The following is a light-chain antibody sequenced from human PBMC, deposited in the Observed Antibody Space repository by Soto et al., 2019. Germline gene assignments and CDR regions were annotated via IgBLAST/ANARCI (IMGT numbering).Light chain of an antibody. J-gene: IGKJ4*01. CDR2: GAS. Sequence: TQSPSSLSLSPGERATLSCRASQSVSSSYLAWYQQKPGQAPRLLIYGASSRATGIPDRFSGSGSGTDFTLTISRLEPEDFAVYYCQHYGSLVLTFGGGTKVEIK. CDR3: QHYGSLVLT. CDR1: QSVSSSY. V-gene: IGKV3-20*01.